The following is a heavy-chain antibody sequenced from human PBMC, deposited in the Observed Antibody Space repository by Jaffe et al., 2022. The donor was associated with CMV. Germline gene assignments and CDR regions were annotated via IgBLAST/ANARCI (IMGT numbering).Heavy chain of an antibody. Sequence: EVQLVESGGGLVQPGGSLRLSCVASGFTFSTYWMTWVRQAPGKGLEWVANINHDGSEKFHVDSVKGRFTISRDNAKNSLSLQMNSLRAEDTAVYYCARDGGGFYDFWGVGSWGQGALVTVSS. CDR1: GFTFSTYW. D-gene: IGHD3-3*01. CDR2: INHDGSEK. CDR3: ARDGGGFYDFWGVGS. J-gene: IGHJ5*02. V-gene: IGHV3-7*01.